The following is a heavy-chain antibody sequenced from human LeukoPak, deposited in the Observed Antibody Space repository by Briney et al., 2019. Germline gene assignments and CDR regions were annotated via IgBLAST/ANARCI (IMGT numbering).Heavy chain of an antibody. CDR2: ISSSSSYI. CDR3: ARDKLLWFGDKTHYYYGMDV. V-gene: IGHV3-21*01. Sequence: GGSLRLSCAASGFTFSSHSMNWVRQAPGKGLEWVSSISSSSSYIYYADSVKGRFTISRDNAKNSLYLQMNSLRAEDTAVYYCARDKLLWFGDKTHYYYGMDVWGQGTTVTVSS. D-gene: IGHD3-10*01. J-gene: IGHJ6*02. CDR1: GFTFSSHS.